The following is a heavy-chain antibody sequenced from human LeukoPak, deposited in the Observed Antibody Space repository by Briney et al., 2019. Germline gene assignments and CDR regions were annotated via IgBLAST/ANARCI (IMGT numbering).Heavy chain of an antibody. CDR2: ISGSGGST. Sequence: GGSLRLSCAASGFTFSSYWMSWVRQAPGKGLEWVSAISGSGGSTYYADSVKGRFTISRDNSKNTLYLQMNSLRAEDTAVYYCAKLKNKGIAAAADYWGQGTLVTVSS. J-gene: IGHJ4*02. D-gene: IGHD6-13*01. CDR3: AKLKNKGIAAAADY. V-gene: IGHV3-23*01. CDR1: GFTFSSYW.